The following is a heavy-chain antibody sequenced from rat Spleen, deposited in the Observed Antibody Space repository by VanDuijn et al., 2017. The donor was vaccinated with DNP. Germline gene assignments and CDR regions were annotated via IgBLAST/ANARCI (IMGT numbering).Heavy chain of an antibody. CDR3: ARTHGYNYGFDY. Sequence: EVQLVESGGGLVQPGRSLKLSCAASGFTFSNYDMAWVRQAPTKGLEWIASISTGGGNTYYRDSVKGRFTISRDNAKNTQYLQMDSLRSEDTATYYCARTHGYNYGFDYWGQGVMVTVSS. CDR2: ISTGGGNT. CDR1: GFTFSNYD. D-gene: IGHD1-9*01. V-gene: IGHV5S13*01. J-gene: IGHJ2*01.